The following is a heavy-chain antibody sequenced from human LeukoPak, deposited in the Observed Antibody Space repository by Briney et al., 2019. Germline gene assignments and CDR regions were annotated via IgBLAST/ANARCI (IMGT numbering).Heavy chain of an antibody. CDR3: ARDGGATMVRGVNYYYYYYGMDV. CDR2: ISRSSSTI. Sequence: PGGSLRLSCAASGFTFSRYSMNWVRQAPGKGLEWVSYISRSSSTIHYADSVKGRFTISRDNAKSSLFLQMNSLRAEDTAVYYCARDGGATMVRGVNYYYYYYGMDVWGQGTTVTVSS. J-gene: IGHJ6*02. V-gene: IGHV3-48*04. CDR1: GFTFSRYS. D-gene: IGHD3-10*01.